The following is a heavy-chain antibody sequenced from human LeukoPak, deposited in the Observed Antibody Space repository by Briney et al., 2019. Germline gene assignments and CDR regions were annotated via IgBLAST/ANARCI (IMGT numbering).Heavy chain of an antibody. J-gene: IGHJ5*02. Sequence: GGSLRLSCAASGFTFSSHWMNWVRQAPGKGLEWVSSISSSSSYIYYADSVKGRFTISRDNAKNSLYLQMNSLRAEDTAVYYCARVADGASTIFWGAGWFDPWGQGTLVTVSS. CDR3: ARVADGASTIFWGAGWFDP. CDR1: GFTFSSHW. CDR2: ISSSSSYI. D-gene: IGHD3-9*01. V-gene: IGHV3-21*01.